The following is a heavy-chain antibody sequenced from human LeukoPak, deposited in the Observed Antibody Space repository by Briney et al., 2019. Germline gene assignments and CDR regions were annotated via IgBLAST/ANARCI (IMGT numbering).Heavy chain of an antibody. CDR3: AGLPAYYYDTSGFYFDY. Sequence: GGSLRLSRAASGITFSSYAMSWVRQAPGKGLEWVSGISGSGGITHYADSVKGRFTISRDNSKNTLYLQMNSLRAEDTAVYYCAGLPAYYYDTSGFYFDYWGQGTLVTVSS. D-gene: IGHD3-22*01. J-gene: IGHJ4*02. CDR2: ISGSGGIT. CDR1: GITFSSYA. V-gene: IGHV3-23*01.